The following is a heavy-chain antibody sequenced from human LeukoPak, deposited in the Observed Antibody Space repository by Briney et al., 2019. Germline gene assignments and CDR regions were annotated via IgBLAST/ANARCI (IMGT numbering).Heavy chain of an antibody. Sequence: SETLSLTCAVYGGSFSGYYWNWIRQPPGKGLEWIGEINHSGSTNYNPSLKSRVTISVDTSKNQFSLKLSSVTAADTAVYYCARGSLVDDYGMDVWGQGTTVTVSS. CDR3: ARGSLVDDYGMDV. J-gene: IGHJ6*02. V-gene: IGHV4-34*01. CDR1: GGSFSGYY. CDR2: INHSGST. D-gene: IGHD3-9*01.